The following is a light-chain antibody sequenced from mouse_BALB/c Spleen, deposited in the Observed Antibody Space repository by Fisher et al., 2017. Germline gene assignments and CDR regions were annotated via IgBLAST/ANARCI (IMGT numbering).Light chain of an antibody. CDR3: QQWSSNPPIT. Sequence: IVLTQSPALMSASPGEKVTMTCSASSSVSYMYWYQQKPGTSPKRWIYDTSKLASGVPARFSGSGSGTSYSLTISSMEAEDAATYYCQQWSSNPPITFGGGTKLEIK. V-gene: IGKV4-59*01. CDR2: DTS. J-gene: IGKJ2*01. CDR1: SSVSY.